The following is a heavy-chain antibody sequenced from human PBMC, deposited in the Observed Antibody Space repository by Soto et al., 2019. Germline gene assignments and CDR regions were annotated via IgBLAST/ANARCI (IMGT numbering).Heavy chain of an antibody. J-gene: IGHJ6*02. D-gene: IGHD3-22*01. V-gene: IGHV4-39*02. Sequence: PSETLSLTCTVSGGSISSSSYYWGWIRQPPGKGLEWIGSIYYSGSTYYNPSLKSRVTISVDTSKNQFSLKLSSVTAADTAVYYCAREYYYDSSGGYGMDVWGQGTTLTVSS. CDR3: AREYYYDSSGGYGMDV. CDR1: GGSISSSSYY. CDR2: IYYSGST.